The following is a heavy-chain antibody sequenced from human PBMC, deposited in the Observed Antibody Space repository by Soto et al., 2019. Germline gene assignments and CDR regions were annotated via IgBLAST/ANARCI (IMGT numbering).Heavy chain of an antibody. Sequence: EVQLVESGGGLVQPGRSLRLSCVASGFIFDEFAIHWVRQAPGKGLEWVSGISWDSGSINYADSVRGRFTISRDNAKNSLYLQLNGLRAEDTAVYFCSRGGGGGLFDLWGQGTFVTVSS. CDR1: GFIFDEFA. J-gene: IGHJ4*02. V-gene: IGHV3-9*01. CDR2: ISWDSGSI. D-gene: IGHD2-21*01. CDR3: SRGGGGGLFDL.